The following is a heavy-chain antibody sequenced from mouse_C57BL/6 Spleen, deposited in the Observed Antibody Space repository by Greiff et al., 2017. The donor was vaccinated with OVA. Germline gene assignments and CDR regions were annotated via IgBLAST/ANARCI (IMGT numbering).Heavy chain of an antibody. V-gene: IGHV1-74*01. Sequence: QVQLKQPGAELVKPGASVKVSCKASGYTFTSYWMHWVKQRPGQGLEWIGRIHPSDSDTNYNQKFKGKATLTVDKSSSTAYMQLSSLTSEDSAVYYCAIGDYDPAWFAYWGQGTLVTVSA. D-gene: IGHD2-4*01. J-gene: IGHJ3*01. CDR1: GYTFTSYW. CDR2: IHPSDSDT. CDR3: AIGDYDPAWFAY.